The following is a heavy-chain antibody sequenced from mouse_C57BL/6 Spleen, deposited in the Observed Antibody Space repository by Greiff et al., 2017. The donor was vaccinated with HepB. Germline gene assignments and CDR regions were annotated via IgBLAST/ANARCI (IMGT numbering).Heavy chain of an antibody. Sequence: DVHLVESEGGLVQPGSSMKLSCTASGFTFSDYYMAWVRQVPEKGLEWVANINYDGSSTYYLDSLKSRFIISRDNAKNILYLQMSSLKSEDTATYYCARMGPYAMDYWGQGTSVTVSS. CDR1: GFTFSDYY. D-gene: IGHD4-1*01. CDR3: ARMGPYAMDY. CDR2: INYDGSST. V-gene: IGHV5-16*01. J-gene: IGHJ4*01.